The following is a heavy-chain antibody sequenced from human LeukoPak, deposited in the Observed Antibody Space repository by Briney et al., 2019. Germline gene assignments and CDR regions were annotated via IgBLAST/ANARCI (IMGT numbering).Heavy chain of an antibody. V-gene: IGHV3-11*06. Sequence: PGGSLRLSCAASGFTFSDYYMSWIRQAPGKGLEWVSYISSSSSYTNYADSVKGRFTISRDNAKNSLYLQMNSLRAEDTAVYYCARDRDYGDYGGAFDIWGQGTMVTVSS. CDR1: GFTFSDYY. CDR3: ARDRDYGDYGGAFDI. J-gene: IGHJ3*02. D-gene: IGHD4-17*01. CDR2: ISSSSSYT.